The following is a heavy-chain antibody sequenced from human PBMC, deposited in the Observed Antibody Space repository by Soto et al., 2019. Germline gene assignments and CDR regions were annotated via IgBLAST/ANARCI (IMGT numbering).Heavy chain of an antibody. Sequence: GGSLRLSCAASGFTFSSYSMNWVRQAPGKGLEWVSSISSSSSYIYYADSVKGRFTISRDNAKNSLYLQMNSLRAEDTAVYYCARVVPTYDFWSGAYYYYGMDVWGQGTTVTVSS. J-gene: IGHJ6*02. CDR3: ARVVPTYDFWSGAYYYYGMDV. D-gene: IGHD3-3*01. V-gene: IGHV3-21*01. CDR2: ISSSSSYI. CDR1: GFTFSSYS.